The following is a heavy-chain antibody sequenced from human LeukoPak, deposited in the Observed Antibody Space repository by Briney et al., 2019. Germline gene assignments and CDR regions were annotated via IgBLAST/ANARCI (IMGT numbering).Heavy chain of an antibody. J-gene: IGHJ3*02. CDR2: IKQDGSEK. Sequence: GGSLRLSCAASGFTFSSYWMSWVRQAPGKGLEWVANIKQDGSEKYYVDSVKGRFTISRDNAKNSLYPQMNSLRAEDTAVYYCATGGVVPAAIDDAFDIWGQGTMVTVSS. CDR1: GFTFSSYW. V-gene: IGHV3-7*01. D-gene: IGHD2-2*01. CDR3: ATGGVVPAAIDDAFDI.